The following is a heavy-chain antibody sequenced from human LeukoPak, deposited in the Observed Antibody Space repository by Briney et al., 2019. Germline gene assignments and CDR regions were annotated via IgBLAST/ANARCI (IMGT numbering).Heavy chain of an antibody. CDR1: GLTFSTFA. CDR2: ITFSGGTT. J-gene: IGHJ5*01. V-gene: IGHV3-23*01. D-gene: IGHD3-3*01. CDR3: ATTYDFWSGYFAS. Sequence: GGSLRLSCVASGLTFSTFAMGWVRPAPGKGLEWVSSITFSGGTTYYADSAKGRFTISRDNSKNTLYLQLNSLRAEDTAVYFCATTYDFWSGYFASWGQGTLVTVSS.